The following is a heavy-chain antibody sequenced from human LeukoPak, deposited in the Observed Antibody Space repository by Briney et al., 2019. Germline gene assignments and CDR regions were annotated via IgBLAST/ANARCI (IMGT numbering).Heavy chain of an antibody. D-gene: IGHD3-10*01. Sequence: SETLSLTCAVSGGSIDSSSYYWGWIRQPTGRGLEWIGSIFRTGSTYYSASLKSRVSISVDTSKNHIALKLTSVTASNTAVYFCARRVGFYGSGSLNYFDPWGQGILVSVSS. CDR2: IFRTGST. CDR3: ARRVGFYGSGSLNYFDP. CDR1: GGSIDSSSYY. J-gene: IGHJ5*01. V-gene: IGHV4-39*02.